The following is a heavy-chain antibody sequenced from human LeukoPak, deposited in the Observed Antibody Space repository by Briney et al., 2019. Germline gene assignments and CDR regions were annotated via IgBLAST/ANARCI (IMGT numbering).Heavy chain of an antibody. V-gene: IGHV4-39*07. CDR2: IYYSGST. Sequence: KSSETLSLTCTVSGGSISSSSYYWGWIRQPPGKGLEWIGSIYYSGSTNYNPSLKSRVTISVDTSKNQFSLKLSSVTAADTAVYYCARPIAVADNDAFDIWGQGTMVTVSS. J-gene: IGHJ3*02. CDR1: GGSISSSSYY. D-gene: IGHD6-19*01. CDR3: ARPIAVADNDAFDI.